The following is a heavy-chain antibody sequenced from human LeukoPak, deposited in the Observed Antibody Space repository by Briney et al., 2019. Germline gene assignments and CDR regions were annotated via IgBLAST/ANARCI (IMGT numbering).Heavy chain of an antibody. Sequence: GGSLRLSSAASGFTFSSYAMHWVRQAPGKGLEWVAVISYDGSNKYYADSVKGRFTISRDNSKNTLYLQMNSLRAEDTAVYYCARDGRRTAMNFGMDVWGQGTTVTVSS. CDR1: GFTFSSYA. J-gene: IGHJ6*02. CDR2: ISYDGSNK. CDR3: ARDGRRTAMNFGMDV. V-gene: IGHV3-30-3*01. D-gene: IGHD5-18*01.